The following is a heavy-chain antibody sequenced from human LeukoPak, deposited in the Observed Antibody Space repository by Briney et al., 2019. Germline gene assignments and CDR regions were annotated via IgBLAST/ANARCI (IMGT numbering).Heavy chain of an antibody. J-gene: IGHJ6*02. Sequence: GASVKVSCKASGYTFTSYDINWVRQATGQGLEWMGWMNPNSGNTGYAQKFQGRVTMTRSTSISTAYMELSSLRSEDTAVYYCARSGYYENYYYYGMDVWGQGTTVTVSS. CDR3: ARSGYYENYYYYGMDV. V-gene: IGHV1-8*01. D-gene: IGHD3-3*01. CDR2: MNPNSGNT. CDR1: GYTFTSYD.